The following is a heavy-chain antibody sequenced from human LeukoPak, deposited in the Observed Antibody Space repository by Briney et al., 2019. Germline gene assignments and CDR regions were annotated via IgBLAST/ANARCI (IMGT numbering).Heavy chain of an antibody. D-gene: IGHD3-22*01. J-gene: IGHJ4*02. Sequence: GGSLRLSCAASGFSFDDYGMSWVRQVPGKGLEWVSGIYWTGNSSAYGDSVKGRFTISRDSAKKSLYLQMNSLRAEDTALYYCARGDVDYYDSRGYSPLDYWGQGTLVTVSS. V-gene: IGHV3-20*04. CDR1: GFSFDDYG. CDR3: ARGDVDYYDSRGYSPLDY. CDR2: IYWTGNSS.